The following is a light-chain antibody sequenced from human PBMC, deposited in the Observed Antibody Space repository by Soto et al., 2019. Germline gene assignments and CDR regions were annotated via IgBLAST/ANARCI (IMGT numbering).Light chain of an antibody. CDR1: SSDVGGYEY. V-gene: IGLV2-14*03. J-gene: IGLJ2*01. CDR3: NSFISSTTPLV. CDR2: DVT. Sequence: QSALTQPASVSGSPGQSITISCTGTSSDVGGYEYVSWYQQHPGKAPKLIIYDVTNRSSGVSGRFSGSKSGNTASLTISGLQAEDEADYYCNSFISSTTPLVFGGGTQLTVL.